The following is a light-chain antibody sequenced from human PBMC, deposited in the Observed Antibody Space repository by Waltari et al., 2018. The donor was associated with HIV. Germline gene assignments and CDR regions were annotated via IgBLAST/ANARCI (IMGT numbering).Light chain of an antibody. CDR3: QLCAYEGYT. CDR1: HSVASDY. CDR2: GAS. V-gene: IGKV3-20*01. Sequence: IVLTQSPRALSFSPGERATPSCRASHSVASDYLAWLQQIPGQAPRLLIYGASSRATGFPARFSGSGSETDFALTISRLEPEDSAVYYCQLCAYEGYTFGQGTKLEI. J-gene: IGKJ2*01.